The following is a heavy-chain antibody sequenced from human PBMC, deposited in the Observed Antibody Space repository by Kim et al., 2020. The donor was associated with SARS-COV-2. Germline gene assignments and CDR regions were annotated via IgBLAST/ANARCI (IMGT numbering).Heavy chain of an antibody. J-gene: IGHJ2*01. CDR2: ITHNGDST. Sequence: GGSLRLSCVASGFTFSNFAMSWVRQAPRKGLEWISDITHNGDSTQYADSVRGRFTISRDNARNTLYLQMSSLRVEDTAMYYCAKDRRDYWY. V-gene: IGHV3-23*01. CDR3: AKDRRDYWY. CDR1: GFTFSNFA.